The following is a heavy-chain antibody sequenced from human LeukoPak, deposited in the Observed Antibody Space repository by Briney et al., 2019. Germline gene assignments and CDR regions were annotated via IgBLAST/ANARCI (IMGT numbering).Heavy chain of an antibody. D-gene: IGHD2-2*03. V-gene: IGHV4-59*08. CDR3: ARAVGYCSSTSCYVRKSAYYFDY. CDR1: GGSISSYY. Sequence: PSETLSLTCTVSGGSISSYYWSWIRQPPGKGLEWVGYIYYSGSTYYNPSLKSRVTISVDTSKNQFSLKLSSVTAADTAVYYCARAVGYCSSTSCYVRKSAYYFDYWGQGTLVTVSS. J-gene: IGHJ4*02. CDR2: IYYSGST.